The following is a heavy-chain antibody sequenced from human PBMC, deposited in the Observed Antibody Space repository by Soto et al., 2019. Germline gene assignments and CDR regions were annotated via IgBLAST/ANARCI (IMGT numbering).Heavy chain of an antibody. J-gene: IGHJ3*02. D-gene: IGHD6-6*01. CDR1: SGSISSGGYH. CDR3: ARDSAIAARAFDI. Sequence: SETLSLTCTVSSGSISSGGYHWSWIRQHPGKGLELIGYIHYTGSTYYNPSLKSRLTISVDTSKNQFSLRLSSVTAADTAVYYCARDSAIAARAFDIWGRGTMVTVSS. V-gene: IGHV4-31*03. CDR2: IHYTGST.